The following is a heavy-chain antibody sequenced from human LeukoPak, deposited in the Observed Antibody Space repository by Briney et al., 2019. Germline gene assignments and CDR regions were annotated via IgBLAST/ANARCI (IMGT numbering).Heavy chain of an antibody. Sequence: GGSLRLSCAASGFAFSSYGIHWVRQAPGKGLEWVAVISCDGSQKYYAVSVKGRFTISRDNSKNTLYLQMMSLRADDTAVYYCAKAPGYCSGGDCPYYYGMDVWGQGTTVTVSS. CDR2: ISCDGSQK. CDR1: GFAFSSYG. D-gene: IGHD2-15*01. CDR3: AKAPGYCSGGDCPYYYGMDV. V-gene: IGHV3-30*18. J-gene: IGHJ6*02.